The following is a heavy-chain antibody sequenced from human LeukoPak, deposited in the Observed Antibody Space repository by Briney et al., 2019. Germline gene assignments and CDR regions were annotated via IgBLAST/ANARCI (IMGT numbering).Heavy chain of an antibody. CDR1: GFTFSDYY. J-gene: IGHJ5*02. CDR3: ARDQGGSYYPWFDP. V-gene: IGHV3-11*04. D-gene: IGHD1-26*01. Sequence: PGGSLRLSCAASGFTFSDYYMSWIPQAPGKGLDWVSYISSSGSTIYYADSVKGRFTISRDNAKNSLYLQMNSLRAEDTAVYYCARDQGGSYYPWFDPWGQGTLVTVSS. CDR2: ISSSGSTI.